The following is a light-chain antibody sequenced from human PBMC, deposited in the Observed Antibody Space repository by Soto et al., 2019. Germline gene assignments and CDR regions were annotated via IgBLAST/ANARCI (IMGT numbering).Light chain of an antibody. Sequence: QLVLTQPPSVSGAPGQTVTISCTGSGSNIGAGYDVHWYQQLPGTAPKLLISGNTNRPSGVPDRFSGSKSGTSASLAITGLQAEDEADYYCQSYDSSLRASVFGGGTKVTVL. V-gene: IGLV1-40*01. CDR2: GNT. CDR3: QSYDSSLRASV. J-gene: IGLJ2*01. CDR1: GSNIGAGYD.